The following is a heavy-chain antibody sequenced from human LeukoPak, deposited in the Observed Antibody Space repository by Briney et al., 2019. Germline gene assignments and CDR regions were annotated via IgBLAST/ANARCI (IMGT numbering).Heavy chain of an antibody. CDR3: SRYPEYSSSSFDY. D-gene: IGHD6-6*01. CDR2: ISSSSSYI. Sequence: PGGSLRLSCAASGFTFSSYSMNWVRQAPGKRLEWVSSISSSSSYIYYADSVKGRFTISRDNAKNPLYLQMNSLRAEDTAVYYGSRYPEYSSSSFDYWGQGTLVTVSS. V-gene: IGHV3-21*01. CDR1: GFTFSSYS. J-gene: IGHJ4*02.